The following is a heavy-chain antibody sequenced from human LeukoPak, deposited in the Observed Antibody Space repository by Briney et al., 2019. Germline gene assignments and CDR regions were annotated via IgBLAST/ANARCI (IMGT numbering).Heavy chain of an antibody. D-gene: IGHD3-9*01. CDR2: ISGSGGST. V-gene: IGHV3-23*01. CDR1: GLTFSSYA. J-gene: IGHJ4*02. CDR3: AKDGYPYYDILDY. Sequence: GGSLRLSCAASGLTFSSYAMSWVRQAPGKGLEWVSGISGSGGSTYYADSVKGRFTISRDNSKNTLYLQMNSLRAEDTAVYYCAKDGYPYYDILDYWGQGTLVTVSS.